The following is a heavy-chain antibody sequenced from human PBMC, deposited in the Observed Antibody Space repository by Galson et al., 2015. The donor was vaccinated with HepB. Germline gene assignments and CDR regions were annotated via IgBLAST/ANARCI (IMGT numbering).Heavy chain of an antibody. V-gene: IGHV3-66*02. J-gene: IGHJ6*02. CDR3: ARDPGGYDFGAYGMDV. CDR1: GFTVSSNY. Sequence: SLRLSCAASGFTVSSNYMSWVRQAPGKGLEWVSVIYSGGSTYYADSVKGRFTISRDNSKNTLYLQMNSLRAEDTAVYYCARDPGGYDFGAYGMDVWGQGTTVTVSS. D-gene: IGHD5-12*01. CDR2: IYSGGST.